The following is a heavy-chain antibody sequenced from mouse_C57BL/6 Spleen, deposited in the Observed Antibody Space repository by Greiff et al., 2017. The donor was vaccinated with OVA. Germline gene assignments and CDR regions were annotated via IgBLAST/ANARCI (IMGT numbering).Heavy chain of an antibody. V-gene: IGHV1-55*01. Sequence: QVQLQQPGAELVKPGASVKMSCKASGYTFTSYWITWVKQRPGQGLEWIGDIYPGSGSTNYNEKFKSKATLTVDTSSSTAYMQLSSLTSEDSAVYYCARLGFGGSSEGYFDYWGKGTTLTVSS. CDR3: ARLGFGGSSEGYFDY. D-gene: IGHD1-1*01. CDR2: IYPGSGST. CDR1: GYTFTSYW. J-gene: IGHJ2*01.